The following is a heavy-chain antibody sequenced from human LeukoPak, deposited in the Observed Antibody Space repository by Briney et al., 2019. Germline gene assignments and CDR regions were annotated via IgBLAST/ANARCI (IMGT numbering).Heavy chain of an antibody. Sequence: SETLSLTCTVSGGSVSSGSYYWTWIRQPPGKGLEWIGEIHHTGSTNYNPSLKSRVTISVDTSKNQFSLKLSSVTAADTAVYYCARGVAAVAGMGVDYWGQGTLVTVSS. D-gene: IGHD6-19*01. J-gene: IGHJ4*02. CDR2: IHHTGST. CDR1: GGSVSSGSYY. V-gene: IGHV4-39*07. CDR3: ARGVAAVAGMGVDY.